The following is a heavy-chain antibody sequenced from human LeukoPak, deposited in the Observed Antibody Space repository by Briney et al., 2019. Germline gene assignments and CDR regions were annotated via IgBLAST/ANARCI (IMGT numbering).Heavy chain of an antibody. CDR3: AGSRSSTSRRRTSGAFDI. J-gene: IGHJ3*02. CDR1: GGSISSSSDY. Sequence: KPSETLSLTCTVSGGSISSSSDYWGWIRQPPGKGLEWIGSIYYSGSTYYNPSLKSRVTISVDTSKNQFSLKLSSVTAADTAVYYCAGSRSSTSRRRTSGAFDIWGQGTMVTVSS. D-gene: IGHD2-2*01. CDR2: IYYSGST. V-gene: IGHV4-39*01.